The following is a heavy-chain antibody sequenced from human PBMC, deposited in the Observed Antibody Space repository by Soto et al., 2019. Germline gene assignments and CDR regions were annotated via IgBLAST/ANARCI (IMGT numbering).Heavy chain of an antibody. Sequence: SATLSLTFTVSGGSISSYYWSWIRQPPGKGLEWIGYIYYSGITNYNPSLKSRVTISVDTSKNQFSLKLSSVTAADTAVYYCARVNGSLYYYYYYGMDVWGQGTKGTVSS. CDR3: ARVNGSLYYYYYYGMDV. D-gene: IGHD6-13*01. V-gene: IGHV4-59*01. CDR2: IYYSGIT. J-gene: IGHJ6*02. CDR1: GGSISSYY.